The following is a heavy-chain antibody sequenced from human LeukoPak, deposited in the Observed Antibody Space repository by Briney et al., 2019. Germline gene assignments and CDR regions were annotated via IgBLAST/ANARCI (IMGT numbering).Heavy chain of an antibody. V-gene: IGHV3-48*03. CDR2: ISSSGSTI. CDR3: ASSIAAAGTMNWFDP. J-gene: IGHJ5*02. Sequence: GGSLRLSCAASGFTFSSYEMNWVRQAPGKGLEWVSYISSSGSTIYYADSVKGRFTISRDNAKNSLYLQMNSLRAEDTAVYYCASSIAAAGTMNWFDPWGQGTLVTVSS. CDR1: GFTFSSYE. D-gene: IGHD6-13*01.